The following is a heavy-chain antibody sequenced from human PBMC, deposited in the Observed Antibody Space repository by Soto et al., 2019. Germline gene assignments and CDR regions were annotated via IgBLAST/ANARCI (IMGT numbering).Heavy chain of an antibody. J-gene: IGHJ4*02. V-gene: IGHV2-5*02. CDR1: GFSLNTYEVG. CDR3: AHSIVAAGLYYFDY. Sequence: QITLKESGPTLVTPTQTLTLTCTFSGFSLNTYEVGVGWIRQPPGKALEWIAVIYWDDDKRFSPSLKSRLTSTKDTSKTQVVLTMTNMDPVDTATYYFAHSIVAAGLYYFDYWGQGILVTVSS. D-gene: IGHD6-13*01. CDR2: IYWDDDK.